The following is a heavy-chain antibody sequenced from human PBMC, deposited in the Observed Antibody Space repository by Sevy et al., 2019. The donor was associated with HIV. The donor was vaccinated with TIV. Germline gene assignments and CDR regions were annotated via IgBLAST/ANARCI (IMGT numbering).Heavy chain of an antibody. J-gene: IGHJ3*01. V-gene: IGHV1-2*02. CDR3: ARSITIFGVAPVGV. Sequence: ASVKVSCKASGNSFTVYYFHWVRQAPGQGLEWMGWMNPNSGDTHYAQRFQGRVTMTTDASINAAYMELSRLTSDDTAVYYCARSITIFGVAPVGVWGQGTMVTVSS. CDR2: MNPNSGDT. CDR1: GNSFTVYY. D-gene: IGHD3-3*01.